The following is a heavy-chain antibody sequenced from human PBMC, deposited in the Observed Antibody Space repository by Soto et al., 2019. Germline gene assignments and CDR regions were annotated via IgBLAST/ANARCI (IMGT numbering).Heavy chain of an antibody. CDR1: GFKFSNYA. Sequence: PGGSLRLSCAASGFKFSNYAMSCVRQAPGKGLECVSGMSATGGGTYYADSVTGRFTISRDNSHNTLYLQVHSLTAEDTAVYHCAKDRRAGGNSAFYFDFWGQGAQVTDSS. J-gene: IGHJ4*02. CDR2: MSATGGGT. CDR3: AKDRRAGGNSAFYFDF. D-gene: IGHD3-16*01. V-gene: IGHV3-23*01.